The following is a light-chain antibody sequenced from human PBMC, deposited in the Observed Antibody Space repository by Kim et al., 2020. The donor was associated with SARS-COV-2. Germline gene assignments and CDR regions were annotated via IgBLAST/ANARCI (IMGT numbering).Light chain of an antibody. CDR1: NIGGKS. J-gene: IGLJ1*01. V-gene: IGLV3-9*01. CDR3: QVWDSTTV. CDR2: RDT. Sequence: SYELTQPLSVSVALGQTASITCAGNNIGGKSVHWYQQMPGQAPVLVIYRDTTRPSGIPERFSGSNSGNTATLTISRAQAEDEADYYCQVWDSTTVFGNGT.